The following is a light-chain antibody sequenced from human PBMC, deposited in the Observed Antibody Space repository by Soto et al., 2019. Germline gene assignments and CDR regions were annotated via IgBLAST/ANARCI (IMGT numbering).Light chain of an antibody. CDR2: GNT. CDR3: SSYTSSSTL. J-gene: IGLJ1*01. Sequence: QSVLTQPPSVSGAPGQRVTISCTGSSSNIGANYDVHWYQHRPGTAPKLLIFGNTNRPSGVPDRFSGSKSGTSASLAITGLQAEDEGDYYCSSYTSSSTLFGTGTKVTVL. V-gene: IGLV1-40*01. CDR1: SSNIGANYD.